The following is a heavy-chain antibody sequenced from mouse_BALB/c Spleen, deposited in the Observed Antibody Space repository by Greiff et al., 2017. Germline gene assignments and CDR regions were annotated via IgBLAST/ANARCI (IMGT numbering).Heavy chain of an antibody. J-gene: IGHJ3*01. Sequence: EVKLQESGPGLVKPSQSLSLTCSVTGYSITSGYYWNWIRQFPGNKLEWMGYISYDGSNNYNPSLKNRISITRDTSKNQFFLKLNSVTTEDTATYYCALYYYGSSPWFAYWGQGTLVTVSA. D-gene: IGHD1-1*01. CDR3: ALYYYGSSPWFAY. V-gene: IGHV3-6*02. CDR1: GYSITSGYY. CDR2: ISYDGSN.